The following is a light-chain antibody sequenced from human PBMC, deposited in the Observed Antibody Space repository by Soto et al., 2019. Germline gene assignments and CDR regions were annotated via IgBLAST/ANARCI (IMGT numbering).Light chain of an antibody. V-gene: IGKV1-33*01. CDR1: QDISNY. CDR2: AAS. CDR3: QQYDNLPLP. J-gene: IGKJ4*01. Sequence: DIQMTQSPSSLSASVGDRVTITCQASQDISNYLNWYQQKPGKAPKLLIYAASNLETGVRSRFSGSGSGTDFTFTISSLQPEDIATYYCQQYDNLPLPFGGGTKVEIK.